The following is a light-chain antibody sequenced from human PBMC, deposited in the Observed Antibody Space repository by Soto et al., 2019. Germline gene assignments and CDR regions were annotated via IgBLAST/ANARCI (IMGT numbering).Light chain of an antibody. CDR2: EVS. J-gene: IGLJ2*01. CDR3: SSYAASNNLGV. CDR1: SSGVGGYNY. Sequence: QSVLTQPPSASGSPGQSVTISCIGTSSGVGGYNYVSWYQQHPGKAPELMIYEVSKRPSRVPDRFSGSKSGNTASLTVSGLHAEDEAYYYCSSYAASNNLGVFGGGTKLTVL. V-gene: IGLV2-8*01.